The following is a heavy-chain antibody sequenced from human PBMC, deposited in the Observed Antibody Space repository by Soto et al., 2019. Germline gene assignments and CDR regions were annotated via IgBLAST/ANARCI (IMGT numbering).Heavy chain of an antibody. V-gene: IGHV3-30-3*01. CDR2: ISYDGSNK. J-gene: IGHJ6*02. CDR3: AGLSREDYDYGMDV. CDR1: GFTFSSYA. Sequence: GGSLRLSCAASGFTFSSYAMHWVRQAPGKGLEWVAVISYDGSNKYYADSGKGRFTISRDNSKNTLYLQMNSLRAEDTAVYYCAGLSREDYDYGMDVWGQGTTVTVSS. D-gene: IGHD2-2*01.